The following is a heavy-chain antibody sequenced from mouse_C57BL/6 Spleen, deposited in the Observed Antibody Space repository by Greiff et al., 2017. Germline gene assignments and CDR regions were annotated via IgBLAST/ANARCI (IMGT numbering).Heavy chain of an antibody. V-gene: IGHV1-81*01. CDR2: IYPRSGNT. J-gene: IGHJ1*03. Sequence: QVQLQQSGAELARPGASVKLSCKASGYTFTSYGIRWVKQRPGQGLEWIGEIYPRSGNTYYNEKFKGKATLTADKSSSTAYMELRSLTSEDSAVYFCARGGTTVVAENFDGWGTGTTVTVSS. CDR1: GYTFTSYG. CDR3: ARGGTTVVAENFDG. D-gene: IGHD1-1*01.